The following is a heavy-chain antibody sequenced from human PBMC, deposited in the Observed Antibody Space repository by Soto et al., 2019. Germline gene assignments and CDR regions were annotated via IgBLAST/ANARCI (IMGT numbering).Heavy chain of an antibody. V-gene: IGHV3-53*01. CDR3: AGRLTTAASLDS. CDR1: GFTVSNNH. Sequence: VQLVESGGGLIQPGGSLRLSCAASGFTVSNNHMTWVRQAAGKGLELVSFVHAGGSTSYADSVKGRFTISRDNSKNTLYLQMDSLRAEDTAIYYCAGRLTTAASLDSWGRGTLVTVSS. D-gene: IGHD3-16*01. J-gene: IGHJ4*02. CDR2: VHAGGST.